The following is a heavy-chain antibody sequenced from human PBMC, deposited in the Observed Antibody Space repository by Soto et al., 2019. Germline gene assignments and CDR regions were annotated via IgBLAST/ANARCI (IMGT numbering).Heavy chain of an antibody. D-gene: IGHD3-10*01. Sequence: QVQLQESGAGLLKPSQTLSLTCTVSGGSISSGDYYWSWIRQPPGKGLEWIGYIYYSGSTYYYPSLKRGVTISVDTYKNQFSLKLSSVTAADTAVYYWAREHYYGSGSYDNWSQGNLVTVAS. J-gene: IGHJ4*02. CDR2: IYYSGST. V-gene: IGHV4-30-4*01. CDR1: GGSISSGDYY. CDR3: AREHYYGSGSYDN.